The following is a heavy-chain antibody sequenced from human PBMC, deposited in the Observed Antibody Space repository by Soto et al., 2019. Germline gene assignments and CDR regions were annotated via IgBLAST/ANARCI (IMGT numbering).Heavy chain of an antibody. Sequence: QPGGSLRLSCAASGFTFSSHAMHWVRQAPGKGLEWVAVIWYDGSKKYYGDSVKGRFTVARDDSKSTLSPQMNSLRVEDTAVYYCARDPGYSGFDFGYWGQGTLVTVSS. J-gene: IGHJ4*02. CDR1: GFTFSSHA. CDR3: ARDPGYSGFDFGY. V-gene: IGHV3-33*01. D-gene: IGHD5-12*01. CDR2: IWYDGSKK.